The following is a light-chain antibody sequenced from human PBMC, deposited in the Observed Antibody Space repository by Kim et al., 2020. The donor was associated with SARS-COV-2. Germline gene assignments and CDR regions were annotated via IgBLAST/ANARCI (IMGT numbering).Light chain of an antibody. CDR1: SLRSDY. Sequence: RVACQGDSLRSDYASWYQQKPGQAPVLVIYGKNNRPSGIPDRFSGSSSGNTASLTITGAQAEDEADYYCNSRDSSGNRWLFGGGPLLTVL. CDR3: NSRDSSGNRWL. V-gene: IGLV3-19*01. CDR2: GKN. J-gene: IGLJ3*02.